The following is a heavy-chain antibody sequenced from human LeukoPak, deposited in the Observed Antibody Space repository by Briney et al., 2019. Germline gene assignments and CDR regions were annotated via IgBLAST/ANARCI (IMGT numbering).Heavy chain of an antibody. CDR1: GGSISSYY. CDR2: IYYSGST. V-gene: IGHV4-59*01. D-gene: IGHD3-22*01. J-gene: IGHJ4*02. CDR3: ASYSYYYDSSGYFDY. Sequence: TSETLSLTCTVSGGSISSYYWSWIRQPPGKGLEWIGYIYYSGSTNYNPSLKSRVTISVDTSKNQFSLKLSSVTAADKAVYYCASYSYYYDSSGYFDYWGQGTLVTVSS.